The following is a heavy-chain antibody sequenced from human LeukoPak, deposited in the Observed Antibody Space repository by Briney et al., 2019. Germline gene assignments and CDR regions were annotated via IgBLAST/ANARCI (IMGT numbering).Heavy chain of an antibody. D-gene: IGHD1-26*01. CDR2: ISWDGGAT. CDR3: AKSDNPWEPVNPFDY. Sequence: GRSLRLSCAASEFTFDDYSMHWVRQAPGKGLEWVSLISWDGGATYYADSVKGRFTISRDNSKNSLYLQMNSLRTEDTAVYYCAKSDNPWEPVNPFDYWGQGTLVTVSS. J-gene: IGHJ4*02. V-gene: IGHV3-43*01. CDR1: EFTFDDYS.